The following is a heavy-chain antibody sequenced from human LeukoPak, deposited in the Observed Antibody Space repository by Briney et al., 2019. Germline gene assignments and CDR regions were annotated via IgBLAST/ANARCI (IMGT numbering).Heavy chain of an antibody. D-gene: IGHD3-22*01. J-gene: IGHJ5*02. CDR1: GGSISSSSYY. V-gene: IGHV4-39*07. CDR2: IYYSGST. Sequence: SETLSLTCTVSGGSISSSSYYWGWTRQPPGKGLEWIGSIYYSGSTYYNPSLMSRVTISVDTSKNQFSLKLSSVTAADTAVYYCARDTHYDSSGYRVPWFDPWGQGTLVTVSS. CDR3: ARDTHYDSSGYRVPWFDP.